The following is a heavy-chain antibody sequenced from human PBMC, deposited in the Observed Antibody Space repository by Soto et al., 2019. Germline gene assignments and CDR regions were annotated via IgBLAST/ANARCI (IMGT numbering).Heavy chain of an antibody. Sequence: QVQLQESGPGLVKPSGTLSLTCAVSGGSISSSNWWSWVRQPPGKGLEWIGEIYHSGSTNYNPSLKRRVTISVDKSKNQFSLKLSSVTAADTAVYYCARDSLSGREKNYFDYWGQGTLVTVSS. J-gene: IGHJ4*02. D-gene: IGHD1-26*01. V-gene: IGHV4-4*02. CDR1: GGSISSSNW. CDR2: IYHSGST. CDR3: ARDSLSGREKNYFDY.